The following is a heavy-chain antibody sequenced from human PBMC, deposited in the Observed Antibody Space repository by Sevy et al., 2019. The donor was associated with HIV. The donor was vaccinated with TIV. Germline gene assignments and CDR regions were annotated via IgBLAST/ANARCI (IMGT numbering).Heavy chain of an antibody. CDR3: AKEKRYCGGDCYAPPTRFDP. Sequence: GGSLRLSCVASGFTFSSYAMSWVRQAKGKGLEWVSVISGGGGSIFYADSVKGRFTISRDNSKNTVYLQMSNLRAEDTAVYYCAKEKRYCGGDCYAPPTRFDPWGQGTQVTVSS. CDR2: ISGGGGSI. V-gene: IGHV3-23*01. D-gene: IGHD2-21*02. J-gene: IGHJ5*02. CDR1: GFTFSSYA.